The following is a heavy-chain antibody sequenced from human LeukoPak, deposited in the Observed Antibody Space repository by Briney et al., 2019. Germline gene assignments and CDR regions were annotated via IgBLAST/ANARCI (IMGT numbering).Heavy chain of an antibody. CDR3: ARMGPGSGSFL. J-gene: IGHJ4*02. V-gene: IGHV3-21*01. Sequence: KTGGSLRLSCAASGFTFSSYSMNWGREAPGKGLEWVSSISSSSYIYYADSVKGRFTISRDNAKNSLYLQMNSLRAEDTAVYYCARMGPGSGSFLWGQGTLVTVSS. CDR2: ISSSSYI. CDR1: GFTFSSYS. D-gene: IGHD3-10*01.